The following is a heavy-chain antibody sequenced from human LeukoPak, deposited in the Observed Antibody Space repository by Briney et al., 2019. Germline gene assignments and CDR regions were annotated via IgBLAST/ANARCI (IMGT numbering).Heavy chain of an antibody. Sequence: PGGSLRLSCAASGFTFSSYEMNWVRQAPGKGLEWVSYISSSDSTIYYADSVKGRFTISRDNAKNSLYLQMNSLRAEDTAVYYCANLDLEYYYDSSGYYYVYWGQGTLVTVSS. CDR3: ANLDLEYYYDSSGYYYVY. CDR1: GFTFSSYE. CDR2: ISSSDSTI. V-gene: IGHV3-48*03. D-gene: IGHD3-22*01. J-gene: IGHJ4*02.